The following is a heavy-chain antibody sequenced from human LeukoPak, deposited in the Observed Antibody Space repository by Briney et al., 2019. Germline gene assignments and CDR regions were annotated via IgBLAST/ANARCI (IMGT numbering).Heavy chain of an antibody. Sequence: SETLSLTCTVSGYSISSGYYWGWIRQPPGKGLEWIGSIYHSGSTYYNPSLKSRVTISVDTSKNQFSLKLSSVTAAETAVYYCARVYAGVVGADDAFDIWGQGTMVTVSS. CDR1: GYSISSGYY. CDR3: ARVYAGVVGADDAFDI. D-gene: IGHD1-26*01. V-gene: IGHV4-38-2*02. CDR2: IYHSGST. J-gene: IGHJ3*02.